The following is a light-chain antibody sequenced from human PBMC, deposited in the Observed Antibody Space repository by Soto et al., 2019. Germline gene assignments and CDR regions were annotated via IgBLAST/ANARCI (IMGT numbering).Light chain of an antibody. V-gene: IGKV1-5*03. CDR1: QSISSW. CDR2: KAS. CDR3: QQYNSYSPLT. Sequence: IQVTQSPSTLSAFDGDRVTITCRASQSISSWLAWYQQKPGKAPKLLIYKASSLESGVPSRFSGSGSGTEFTLTISSLQPDDFATYYCQQYNSYSPLTFGGGTKVDIK. J-gene: IGKJ4*01.